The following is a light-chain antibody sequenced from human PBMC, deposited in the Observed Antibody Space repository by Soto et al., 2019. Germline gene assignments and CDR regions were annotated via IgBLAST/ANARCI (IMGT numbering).Light chain of an antibody. CDR2: GNS. J-gene: IGLJ2*01. V-gene: IGLV1-40*01. CDR1: SSNIGAGYD. Sequence: QSVLTQPPSVSGAPGQRVTISCTGSSSNIGAGYDVHWYQQLPGTAPKLLIYGNSNRPSGVPDRFSGSKSGTSASLVITGLQAEDEADYYCQSYDSSLSEVFGGGTQLTVL. CDR3: QSYDSSLSEV.